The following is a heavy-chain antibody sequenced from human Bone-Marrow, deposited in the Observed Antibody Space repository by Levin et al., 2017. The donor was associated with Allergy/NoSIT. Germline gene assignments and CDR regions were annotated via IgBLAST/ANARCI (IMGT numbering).Heavy chain of an antibody. Sequence: LSGGSLRLSCAASGFTFRSYAMHWVRQAPGKGLEWVAFISTDGGIIYYGDAVKGRFTVSRDNSKNTLYLQMNSLRPADTALYYCGKDHMSYSNRPYGPDYWGKGTLVAVSS. J-gene: IGHJ4*02. V-gene: IGHV3-30*18. D-gene: IGHD2-21*01. CDR2: ISTDGGII. CDR1: GFTFRSYA. CDR3: GKDHMSYSNRPYGPDY.